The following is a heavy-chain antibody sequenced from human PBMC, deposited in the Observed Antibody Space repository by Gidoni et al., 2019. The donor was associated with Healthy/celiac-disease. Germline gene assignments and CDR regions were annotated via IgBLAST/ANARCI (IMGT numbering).Heavy chain of an antibody. Sequence: QVQLVESGGGGVQPGRALGHSCAASGFTFSSYGMHWVRPAPGKGLEWVAVIWYDGSNKYYADSVKGRFTISRDNSKNTLYRQMNSLRAEDTAVYYCARDMAVAGNIIRYYGMDVWGQGTTVTVSS. CDR1: GFTFSSYG. CDR3: ARDMAVAGNIIRYYGMDV. D-gene: IGHD6-19*01. J-gene: IGHJ6*02. V-gene: IGHV3-33*01. CDR2: IWYDGSNK.